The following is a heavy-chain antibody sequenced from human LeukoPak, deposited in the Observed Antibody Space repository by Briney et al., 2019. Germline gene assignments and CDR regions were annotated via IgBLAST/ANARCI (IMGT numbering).Heavy chain of an antibody. D-gene: IGHD3-22*01. V-gene: IGHV3-23*01. Sequence: PGGSLRFSCAASGFTFSSYAMSWVRQAPGKGLEWVSAISGSGGTTNYADSVKGGLTISRDNSQNTLYLQMNSLRAEDTAVYYCAKRTPYSSGSYYFDYWGQGTLVTVSS. CDR2: ISGSGGTT. J-gene: IGHJ4*02. CDR1: GFTFSSYA. CDR3: AKRTPYSSGSYYFDY.